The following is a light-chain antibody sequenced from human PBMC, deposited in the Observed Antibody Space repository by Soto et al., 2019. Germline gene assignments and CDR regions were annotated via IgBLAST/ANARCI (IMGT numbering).Light chain of an antibody. CDR3: SSYTSSSTL. V-gene: IGLV2-14*01. CDR2: EVS. Sequence: QSVLTQPASVSGSPGQSITISCAGTSSDVGSYNYVSWYQQHPGKAPKLMIYEVSNRPSGVSSRFSGSKSGNTASLTISGLQAEDEADYYGSSYTSSSTLFGTGTKVTVL. CDR1: SSDVGSYNY. J-gene: IGLJ1*01.